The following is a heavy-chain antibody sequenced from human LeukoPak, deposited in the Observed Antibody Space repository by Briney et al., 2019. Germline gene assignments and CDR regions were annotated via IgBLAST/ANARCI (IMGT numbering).Heavy chain of an antibody. CDR3: ARGYCSGGSCYPSRYFDY. J-gene: IGHJ4*02. D-gene: IGHD2-15*01. V-gene: IGHV4-34*01. CDR2: INHSGST. Sequence: SETLSLTCAVYGGSFSGYYWSWLRQPPGKGLEWIGEINHSGSTNYNPSLKSRVTISVDTSKNQFSLKLSSVTAADTAVYYCARGYCSGGSCYPSRYFDYWGQGTLVTVSS. CDR1: GGSFSGYY.